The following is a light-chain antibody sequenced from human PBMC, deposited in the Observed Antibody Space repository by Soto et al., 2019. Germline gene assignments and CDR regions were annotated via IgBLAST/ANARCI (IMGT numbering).Light chain of an antibody. CDR1: QSVSGTY. CDR3: QQYGSSPST. V-gene: IGKV3-20*01. CDR2: GAS. J-gene: IGKJ1*01. Sequence: EIVLTQFPGTLSLSPGERATLSCRASQSVSGTYLAWYQQKPDQAPRLLIYGASSRATGIPDRFSGSGSGTDFTLTISRLEPEDFAVYYCQQYGSSPSTFGQGTKV.